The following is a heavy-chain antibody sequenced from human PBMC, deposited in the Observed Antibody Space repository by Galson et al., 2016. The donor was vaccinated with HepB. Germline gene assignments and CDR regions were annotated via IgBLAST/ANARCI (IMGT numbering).Heavy chain of an antibody. V-gene: IGHV3-30*18. D-gene: IGHD3-3*01. CDR2: ITDDGSKE. Sequence: SLRLSCAASAFTFSKYDMHWVRQAPGKGLEWVGLITDDGSKEEYGDSVKGRFNISRDNSKNMLYLQMNGLRGEDTAIYYCAKDRSATLFGVGIMTEDGMDVWGQGTTVTVS. J-gene: IGHJ6*02. CDR1: AFTFSKYD. CDR3: AKDRSATLFGVGIMTEDGMDV.